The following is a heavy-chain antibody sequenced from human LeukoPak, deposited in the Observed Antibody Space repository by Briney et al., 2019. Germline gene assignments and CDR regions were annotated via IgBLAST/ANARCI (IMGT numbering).Heavy chain of an antibody. CDR3: AIRAFDESGSYYFDY. D-gene: IGHD1-26*01. V-gene: IGHV1-69*13. CDR2: IIPIFGTA. Sequence: ASVKVSCKASGGTFSSYAISWVRQAPGQGLEWMGGIIPIFGTANYAQKFQGRVTITADESTSSAYMELSCLRSEDTAVYYCAIRAFDESGSYYFDYWGQGTLVTVSS. CDR1: GGTFSSYA. J-gene: IGHJ4*02.